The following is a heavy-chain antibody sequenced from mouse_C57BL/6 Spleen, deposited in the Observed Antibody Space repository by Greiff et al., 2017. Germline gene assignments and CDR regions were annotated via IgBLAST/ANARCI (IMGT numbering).Heavy chain of an antibody. CDR1: GYTFTDYN. Sequence: VHVKQSGPELVKPGASVKMSCKASGYTFTDYNMHWVKQSHGKSLEWIGYINPNNGGTSYNQKFKGKATLTVNKSSSTAYMELRSLTSEDSAVYYCASYGSSYDYYAMDYWGQGTSVTVSS. CDR3: ASYGSSYDYYAMDY. D-gene: IGHD1-1*01. V-gene: IGHV1-22*01. CDR2: INPNNGGT. J-gene: IGHJ4*01.